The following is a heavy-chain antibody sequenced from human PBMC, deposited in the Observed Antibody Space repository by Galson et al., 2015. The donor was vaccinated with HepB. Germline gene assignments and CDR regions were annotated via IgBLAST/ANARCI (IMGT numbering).Heavy chain of an antibody. CDR3: ARGPEGHGYSGYDCYFDY. CDR2: IYSGGST. D-gene: IGHD5-12*01. CDR1: GFTVSSNY. V-gene: IGHV3-66*01. J-gene: IGHJ4*02. Sequence: SLRLSCAASGFTVSSNYMSWVRQAPGKGLEWVSVIYSGGSTYYADSVKGRFTISRDNSKNTLYLQMNSLRAEDTAVYYCARGPEGHGYSGYDCYFDYWGQGTLVTVSS.